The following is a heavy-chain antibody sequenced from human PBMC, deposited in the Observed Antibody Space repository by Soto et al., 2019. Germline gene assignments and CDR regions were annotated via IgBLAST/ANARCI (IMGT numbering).Heavy chain of an antibody. J-gene: IGHJ4*02. Sequence: SETLSLTCAVYGGSFSGYYWSWIRQPPGKGLEWIGEINHSGSTNYNPSLKSRVTISVDTSKNQFSLKLSSVTAADTAVYYCASLPGEIYYDFWSGYYEGHYYFDYWGQGTLVTVSS. CDR3: ASLPGEIYYDFWSGYYEGHYYFDY. V-gene: IGHV4-34*01. D-gene: IGHD3-3*01. CDR1: GGSFSGYY. CDR2: INHSGST.